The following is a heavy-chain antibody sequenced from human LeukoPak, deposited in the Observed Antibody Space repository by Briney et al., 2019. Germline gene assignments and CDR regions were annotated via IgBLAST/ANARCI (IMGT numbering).Heavy chain of an antibody. CDR2: INSDGSST. J-gene: IGHJ4*02. CDR1: GFTFSSYW. CDR3: AREILAPGKTHDY. V-gene: IGHV3-74*01. Sequence: GGSLRLSCAAPGFTFSSYWMHWVRQAPGKGLVWVSRINSDGSSTSYADSVKGRFTISRDNAKNTLYLQMNSLRAEDTAVYYCAREILAPGKTHDYWGQGTLVTVSS.